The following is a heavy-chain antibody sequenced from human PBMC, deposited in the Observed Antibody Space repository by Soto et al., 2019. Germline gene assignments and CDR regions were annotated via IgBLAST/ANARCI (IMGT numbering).Heavy chain of an antibody. CDR1: GFSLSNAVLG. Sequence: QVTVKESGPVLVKPTETLTLTCTVSGFSLSNAVLGVSWIRQPPGKALEWLAHIFSNDEKSYSTSLKSRLTISKDTAKRQVVLTMTNMDPVDTATYYCASTYSASWYWFDPWGQGTLVTVSS. V-gene: IGHV2-26*04. D-gene: IGHD6-13*01. CDR2: IFSNDEK. J-gene: IGHJ5*02. CDR3: ASTYSASWYWFDP.